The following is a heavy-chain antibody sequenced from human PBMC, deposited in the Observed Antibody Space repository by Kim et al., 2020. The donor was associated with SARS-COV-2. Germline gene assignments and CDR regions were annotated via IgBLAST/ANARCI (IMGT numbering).Heavy chain of an antibody. J-gene: IGHJ6*02. CDR3: ARTDLI. D-gene: IGHD1-1*01. V-gene: IGHV3-23*01. Sequence: SGGSTHYADSVKGRFTIARDNSTNTLFLQMHSLRAEDTAVYYCARTDLIWGQGTTVTVSS. CDR2: SGGST.